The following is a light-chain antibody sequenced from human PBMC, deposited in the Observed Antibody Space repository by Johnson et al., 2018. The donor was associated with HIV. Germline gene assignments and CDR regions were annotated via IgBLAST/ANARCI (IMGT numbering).Light chain of an antibody. CDR1: SSNIGNYY. V-gene: IGLV1-51*01. J-gene: IGLJ1*01. Sequence: QSVLTQPASVSAASGQKVNISCSGSSSNIGNYYVSWYQHLPGTAPKLLIYDNNKRPSGIPDRFSGSKSGTSATLGIAGLQTGEEADYFCGTWDNSLNVYVFETATKVTVL. CDR2: DNN. CDR3: GTWDNSLNVYV.